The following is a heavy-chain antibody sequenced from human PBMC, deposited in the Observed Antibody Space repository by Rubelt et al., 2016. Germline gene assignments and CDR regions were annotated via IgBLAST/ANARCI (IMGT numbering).Heavy chain of an antibody. D-gene: IGHD5-18*01. Sequence: GWIRQPPGKGLEWIGSIYYSGSTYYNPSLKSRVTISVDTSKNQFSLKLSSVTAADTAVYYCARALADTARQPFDYWGQGTLVTVSS. CDR2: IYYSGST. CDR3: ARALADTARQPFDY. V-gene: IGHV4-39*07. J-gene: IGHJ4*02.